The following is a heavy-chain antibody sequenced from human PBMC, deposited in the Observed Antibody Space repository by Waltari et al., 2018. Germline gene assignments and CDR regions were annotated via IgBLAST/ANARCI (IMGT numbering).Heavy chain of an antibody. D-gene: IGHD6-13*01. J-gene: IGHJ6*02. V-gene: IGHV3-74*01. CDR2: INGDGSST. CDR3: ARVAPKTYRSPVPGRDYYYGMDV. CDR1: GFTFSKSW. Sequence: LVQSGGGLVQPGDSLRLSCAASGFTFSKSWMHWVRQAPGEGRVWVSRINGDGSSTRQADSVKGRFTTSRDNAKNTLYLQMKSLRVKDTGVYYCARVAPKTYRSPVPGRDYYYGMDVWGQGTAVIVSS.